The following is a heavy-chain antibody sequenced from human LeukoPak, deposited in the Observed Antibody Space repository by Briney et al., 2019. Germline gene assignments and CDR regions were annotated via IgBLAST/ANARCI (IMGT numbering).Heavy chain of an antibody. CDR3: ARDPTGWDNWFDP. CDR1: GGSISSYY. J-gene: IGHJ5*02. CDR2: IYYSGST. Sequence: PSETLSLTCTVSGGSISSYYWSWIRQPPGKGLEWIGYIYYSGSTNYNPSLKSRVTISVDTSKNQFSLKLSSVTAADTAVYYCARDPTGWDNWFDPWGQGTLVTVSS. V-gene: IGHV4-59*01. D-gene: IGHD1-1*01.